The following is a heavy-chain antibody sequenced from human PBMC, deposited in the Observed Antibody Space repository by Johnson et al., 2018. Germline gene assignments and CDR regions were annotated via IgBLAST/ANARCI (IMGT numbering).Heavy chain of an antibody. CDR2: INSDGSNT. CDR3: TRQNRGYDWAQGDYYYGMDV. Sequence: VQLVESGGGLVQPGGSLRLSCAASGFTFSNYWMHWVRQAPGKGLVWVSRINSDGSNTNYADSVKGRFTISRDNARKKLYLQMNSLRAEDRDVYYCTRQNRGYDWAQGDYYYGMDVWGQGTTVTVAS. D-gene: IGHD5-12*01. CDR1: GFTFSNYW. V-gene: IGHV3-74*02. J-gene: IGHJ6*02.